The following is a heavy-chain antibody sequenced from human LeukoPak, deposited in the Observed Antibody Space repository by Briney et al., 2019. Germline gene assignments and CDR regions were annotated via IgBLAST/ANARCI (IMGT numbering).Heavy chain of an antibody. D-gene: IGHD3-3*01. CDR2: IIPILGTA. CDR1: VGTFSSYA. V-gene: IGHV1-69*13. Sequence: TSVNVSCKASVGTFSSYAISWVRQAPGQGLEWMGGIIPILGTANYAQKFQGRVTITADESTSTAYMELGSLRSEDTAVYYCARAISRGPDEWFPPGYWGQGTLVTVSS. CDR3: ARAISRGPDEWFPPGY. J-gene: IGHJ4*02.